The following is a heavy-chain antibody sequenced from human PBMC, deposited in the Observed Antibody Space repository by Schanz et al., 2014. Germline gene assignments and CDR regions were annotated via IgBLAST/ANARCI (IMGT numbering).Heavy chain of an antibody. J-gene: IGHJ3*02. D-gene: IGHD3-16*01. CDR1: GFTFSDYY. CDR3: AKGVGGGLLLGSTFDN. CDR2: ISGSGGDT. V-gene: IGHV3-23*04. Sequence: EVQLVESGGGLVQPGGSLRLSCAASGFTFSDYYMTWIRQAPGKGLEWVSTISGSGGDTYPADSVKGRFTISRDNSKNTVYLEMNNVRVDDTAVYYCAKGVGGGLLLGSTFDNWGQGTMVTVTS.